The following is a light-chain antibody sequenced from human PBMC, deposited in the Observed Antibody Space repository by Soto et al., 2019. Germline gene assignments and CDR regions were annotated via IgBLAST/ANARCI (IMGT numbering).Light chain of an antibody. CDR2: TAS. V-gene: IGKV1-39*01. Sequence: DIQMTQSPASLSASLGDRVTITFRSSDSIGIYLNWYQQKPGKAPKLLISTASSLQRGVPSRFSGRGFGTDFTLTISGLQPEDFATYYCQQSYSTPLITFGQGTRLEIK. CDR1: DSIGIY. CDR3: QQSYSTPLIT. J-gene: IGKJ5*01.